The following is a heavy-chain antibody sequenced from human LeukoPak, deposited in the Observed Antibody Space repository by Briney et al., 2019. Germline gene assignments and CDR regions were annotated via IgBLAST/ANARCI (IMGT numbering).Heavy chain of an antibody. Sequence: TSETLSLTCNVSGGSITSHSWNWIRQSPGKGLEWIGYSYYTGTTNYNFSLKSRLTISVDTSKNQFSLRLTSVTAADTAVYYCARGWGYFDYWGQGTLVTVSS. J-gene: IGHJ4*02. CDR3: ARGWGYFDY. D-gene: IGHD6-19*01. V-gene: IGHV4-59*11. CDR1: GGSITSHS. CDR2: SYYTGTT.